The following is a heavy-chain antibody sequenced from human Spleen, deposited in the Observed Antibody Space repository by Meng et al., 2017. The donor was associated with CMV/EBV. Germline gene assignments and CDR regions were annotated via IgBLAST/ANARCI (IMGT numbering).Heavy chain of an antibody. D-gene: IGHD2-2*02. CDR2: IIPIFNIA. Sequence: SVKVSCKASGGTFSSHGISWVRQAPGEGLEWMGGIIPIFNIANYAQKFQGRVTITTDEATTTAYMELNSLRSEDTAVYYCARDRTGDCRSTSCYNYYYYYGMDVWGQGTTVTVSS. CDR3: ARDRTGDCRSTSCYNYYYYYGMDV. V-gene: IGHV1-69*05. J-gene: IGHJ6*02. CDR1: GGTFSSHG.